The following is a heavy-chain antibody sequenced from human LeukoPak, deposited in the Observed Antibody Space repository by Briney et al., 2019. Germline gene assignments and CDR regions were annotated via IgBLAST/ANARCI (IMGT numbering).Heavy chain of an antibody. CDR3: ARQTEWYSSGWSLWATTTIFDY. J-gene: IGHJ4*02. Sequence: SETLSLTCTVSGGSISSYYWSWIRQPPGKGLEWIGYIYYSGSTYYNPSLKSRVTISVDTSKNQFSLKLSSVTAADTAVYYCARQTEWYSSGWSLWATTTIFDYWGQGTLVTVSS. D-gene: IGHD6-19*01. V-gene: IGHV4-59*04. CDR2: IYYSGST. CDR1: GGSISSYY.